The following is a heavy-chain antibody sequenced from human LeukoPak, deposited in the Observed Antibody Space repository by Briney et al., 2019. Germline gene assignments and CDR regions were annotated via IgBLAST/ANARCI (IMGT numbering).Heavy chain of an antibody. CDR1: GASINSAGYY. CDR2: ISYTGST. Sequence: SETLSLTCTVSGASINSAGYYWSWIRQLPGKGLERIGYISYTGSTYYNPSLKSRVIISRDTSKNQFSLKLSSVTAADTAIYYCARGDYWGQGTLVTVSS. V-gene: IGHV4-31*03. J-gene: IGHJ4*02. CDR3: ARGDY.